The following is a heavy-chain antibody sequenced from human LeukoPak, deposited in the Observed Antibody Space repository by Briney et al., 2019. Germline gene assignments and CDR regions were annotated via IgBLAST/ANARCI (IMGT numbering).Heavy chain of an antibody. V-gene: IGHV3-7*01. CDR3: AGPPQAGPFDY. D-gene: IGHD6-19*01. CDR1: GFIFSNYW. J-gene: IGHJ4*02. CDR2: IKQDGSEK. Sequence: GGSLRLSCAGSGFIFSNYWMTWVRQAPGKGLEWVANIKQDGSEKNYVDSVKGRFTISRDNAKNSLYLQMNSLRAEDTAVYYCAGPPQAGPFDYWGQGTLDTVSS.